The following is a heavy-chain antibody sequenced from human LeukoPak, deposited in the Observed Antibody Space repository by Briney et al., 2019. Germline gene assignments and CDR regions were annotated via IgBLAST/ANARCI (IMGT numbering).Heavy chain of an antibody. D-gene: IGHD3-22*01. CDR1: GFTFDDYA. Sequence: GGSLRLSCAASGFTFDDYAMHWVRRTPGKGLEWVSGISWNSGSIGYADSVKGRFTISRDNAKNSLYLQMNSLRAEDMALYYCAKGALTMIVGGSEHWGQGTLVTVSS. J-gene: IGHJ4*02. V-gene: IGHV3-9*03. CDR2: ISWNSGSI. CDR3: AKGALTMIVGGSEH.